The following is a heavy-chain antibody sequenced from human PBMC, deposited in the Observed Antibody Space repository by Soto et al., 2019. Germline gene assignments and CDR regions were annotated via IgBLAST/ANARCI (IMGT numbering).Heavy chain of an antibody. D-gene: IGHD6-13*01. Sequence: GGSLRLSCAASGFTFSSYAMSWVRQAPGKGLEWVSAISGSGGSTYYADSVKGRFTISRDNSKNTLYLQMNSLRAEDTAVYYCAKDQGSSWYVHYYYYYGMDVWGQGTTVTVSS. CDR2: ISGSGGST. CDR1: GFTFSSYA. CDR3: AKDQGSSWYVHYYYYYGMDV. V-gene: IGHV3-23*01. J-gene: IGHJ6*02.